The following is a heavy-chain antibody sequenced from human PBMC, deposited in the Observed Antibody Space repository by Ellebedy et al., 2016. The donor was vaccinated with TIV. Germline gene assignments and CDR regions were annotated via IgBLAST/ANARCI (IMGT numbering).Heavy chain of an antibody. CDR1: GYSFNYYG. J-gene: IGHJ4*02. V-gene: IGHV1-18*01. Sequence: ASVKVSCKASGYSFNYYGISWVRQAPGQGLEWMGWISGYNSKTKYAEKFQGRVTVTTDTSTSTAYLELRSLRSDDTAGYYCARDMVQGMVSRYLWFDYWGQGTRVTVSS. CDR2: ISGYNSKT. D-gene: IGHD5/OR15-5a*01. CDR3: ARDMVQGMVSRYLWFDY.